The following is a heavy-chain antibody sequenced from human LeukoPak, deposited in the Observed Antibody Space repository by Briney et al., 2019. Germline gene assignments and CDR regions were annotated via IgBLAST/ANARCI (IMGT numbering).Heavy chain of an antibody. CDR2: LTGGSDST. J-gene: IGHJ4*02. Sequence: PGGSLRLSCAASGFTFSSSAMSWVRQAPGKGLEWVSALTGGSDSTYYADSVKGRLTIFRDNSENTVYLQMNSLRVEDTAIYYCVKGSAAARPYYFDYWGQGTLVTVSS. CDR3: VKGSAAARPYYFDY. CDR1: GFTFSSSA. V-gene: IGHV3-23*01. D-gene: IGHD6-13*01.